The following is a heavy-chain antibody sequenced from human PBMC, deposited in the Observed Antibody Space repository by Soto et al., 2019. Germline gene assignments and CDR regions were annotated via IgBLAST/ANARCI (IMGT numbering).Heavy chain of an antibody. D-gene: IGHD5-18*01. CDR3: ARGFADGYGYYYYYGMDV. V-gene: IGHV5-51*01. Sequence: GESLKISCKGSGYSFTSYWIGWVRQMPGKGLEWMGIIYPGDSDTRYSPPFQGQVTISADKSISTAYLQWSSLKASDTAMYYCARGFADGYGYYYYYGMDVWGQGTTVTVSS. CDR1: GYSFTSYW. J-gene: IGHJ6*02. CDR2: IYPGDSDT.